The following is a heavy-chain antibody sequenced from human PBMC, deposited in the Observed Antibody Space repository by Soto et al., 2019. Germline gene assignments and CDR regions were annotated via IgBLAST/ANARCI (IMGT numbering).Heavy chain of an antibody. CDR1: GGSFSGYY. CDR2: INHSGST. V-gene: IGHV4-34*01. D-gene: IGHD6-6*01. Sequence: PSETLSLTCAVYGGSFSGYYWSWIRQPPGKGLEWIGEINHSGSTNYNPSLKSRVTISVDTSKNPFSLKLSSVTAADTAVYYCARGALVRESSSSQNNWFDPWGQGTLVTVSS. J-gene: IGHJ5*02. CDR3: ARGALVRESSSSQNNWFDP.